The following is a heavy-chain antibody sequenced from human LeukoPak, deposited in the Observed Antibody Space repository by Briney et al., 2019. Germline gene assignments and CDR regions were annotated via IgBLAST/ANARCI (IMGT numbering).Heavy chain of an antibody. CDR2: IYPGDSDT. Sequence: ESLKISCKGSGYRFTNYWIGWVRQMPGKGLEWMGIIYPGDSDTRYSPSFQGQVTISADKSISTAYLQWSSLKASDTAMYYCARVVDIVVQRSFDYWGQGTLVTVSS. V-gene: IGHV5-51*01. J-gene: IGHJ4*02. D-gene: IGHD2-15*01. CDR3: ARVVDIVVQRSFDY. CDR1: GYRFTNYW.